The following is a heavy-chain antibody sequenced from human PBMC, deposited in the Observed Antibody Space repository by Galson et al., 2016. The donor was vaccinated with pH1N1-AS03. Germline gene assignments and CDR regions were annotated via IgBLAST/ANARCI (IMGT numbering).Heavy chain of an antibody. D-gene: IGHD2-2*01. J-gene: IGHJ4*02. V-gene: IGHV3-53*01. Sequence: SLRLSCAASGFTVSSNYMSWVRQAPGKRLEWVSVIYSGGITYYADSVKGRFTISRDSSKNTLYLKMNSLRAGDTAVYYCARLRVVVVPAALGGSDYFDSWGQGTLVTVSS. CDR3: ARLRVVVVPAALGGSDYFDS. CDR1: GFTVSSNY. CDR2: IYSGGIT.